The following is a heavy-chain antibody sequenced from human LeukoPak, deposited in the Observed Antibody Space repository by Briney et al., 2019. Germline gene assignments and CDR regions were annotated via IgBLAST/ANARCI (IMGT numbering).Heavy chain of an antibody. D-gene: IGHD6-13*01. V-gene: IGHV4-59*06. Sequence: PSETLSLTCTVSGGSISSYYWTWIRQHPGKGLEWIGCIYYSGSTYYNLSLKSRVIISTDTSKNHFSLKLSSVTAADTALYYCARVREATIAPFFDYWGQGILVTVSS. CDR1: GGSISSYY. CDR3: ARVREATIAPFFDY. CDR2: IYYSGST. J-gene: IGHJ4*02.